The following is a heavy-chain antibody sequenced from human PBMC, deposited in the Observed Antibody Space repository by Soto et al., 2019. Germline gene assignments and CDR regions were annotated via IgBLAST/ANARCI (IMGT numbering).Heavy chain of an antibody. V-gene: IGHV5-10-1*01. CDR2: IDPNDSYT. CDR1: GYSFPSYW. CDR3: ARHAVWGSFRSMVDY. J-gene: IGHJ4*02. D-gene: IGHD3-16*02. Sequence: GESLKISCRGSGYSFPSYWIIWVRQTPGKGLEWMGRIDPNDSYTNYSPSFQGHVTISADKSIGTAYLHWSSLKASDTAMYYCARHAVWGSFRSMVDYWGQGTLVTVSS.